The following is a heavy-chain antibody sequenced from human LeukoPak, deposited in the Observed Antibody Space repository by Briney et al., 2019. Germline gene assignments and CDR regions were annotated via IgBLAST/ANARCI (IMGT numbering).Heavy chain of an antibody. CDR3: ARGSYYYDSSAPRSGFDY. CDR1: GYTFTSYD. Sequence: ASVKVSCKASGYTFTSYDINWVRQATGQGLEWMGWMNPNSGNTGYAQKFQGRVTMTRNTSISTAYMELSSLRSEDTAVYYCARGSYYYDSSAPRSGFDYWGQGTLVTVSS. D-gene: IGHD3-22*01. CDR2: MNPNSGNT. J-gene: IGHJ4*02. V-gene: IGHV1-8*02.